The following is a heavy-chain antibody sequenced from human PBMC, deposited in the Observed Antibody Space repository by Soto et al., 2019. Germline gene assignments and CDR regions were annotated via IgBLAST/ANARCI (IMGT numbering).Heavy chain of an antibody. CDR1: GFTFDDYA. Sequence: GGSLRVSCAASGFTFDDYAMDWVRQVPGKGLEWVSGINWNSGSIGYGDSVKGRFAISRDNAKNSLHLQMNSLSAEDTAFYYCVKDESINWYSGHFRHWGQGTMVTVSS. V-gene: IGHV3-9*01. J-gene: IGHJ1*01. CDR3: VKDESINWYSGHFRH. CDR2: INWNSGSI. D-gene: IGHD6-13*01.